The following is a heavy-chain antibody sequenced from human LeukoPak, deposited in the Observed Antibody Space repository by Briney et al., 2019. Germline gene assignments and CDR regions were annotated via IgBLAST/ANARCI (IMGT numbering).Heavy chain of an antibody. CDR3: ARETGGAFDI. CDR2: INHSGST. V-gene: IGHV4-34*01. J-gene: IGHJ3*02. Sequence: KPSETLSLTCAVYGGSFSGYYWSWIRQPPGKGLEWIGEINHSGSTNYNPSLKSRVTISVDTSKNQFSLKLSSVTAADTAVYYCARETGGAFDIWGQGTMVTVSS. D-gene: IGHD1-14*01. CDR1: GGSFSGYY.